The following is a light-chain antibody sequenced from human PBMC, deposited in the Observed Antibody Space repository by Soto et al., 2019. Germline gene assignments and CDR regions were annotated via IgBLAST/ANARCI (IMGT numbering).Light chain of an antibody. Sequence: DIQMAQSPAALSSSGGERVTRSCRASQSISSYLNWYQQKPGKAPNLLIYAASILQSGVPSRFSGSGFGTAFTLPTSSLQAQDFAIYYCQQNYGTPWTFGQGTKVDIK. CDR1: QSISSY. CDR3: QQNYGTPWT. V-gene: IGKV1-39*01. CDR2: AAS. J-gene: IGKJ1*01.